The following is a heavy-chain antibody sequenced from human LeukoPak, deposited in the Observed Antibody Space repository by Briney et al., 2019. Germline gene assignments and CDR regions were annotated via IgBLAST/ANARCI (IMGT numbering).Heavy chain of an antibody. CDR3: ARGSTGQFDP. CDR1: GVSISSSY. Sequence: SETLSLTCTVSGVSISSSYWSWIRQTPGKGLEWIAYMHTNGNTNYNPYLKSRVTISVDTSKNQLSLKLKSVTAADTAVYFCARGSTGQFDPWGQGTLVTVSS. CDR2: MHTNGNT. J-gene: IGHJ5*02. D-gene: IGHD2-2*01. V-gene: IGHV4-4*09.